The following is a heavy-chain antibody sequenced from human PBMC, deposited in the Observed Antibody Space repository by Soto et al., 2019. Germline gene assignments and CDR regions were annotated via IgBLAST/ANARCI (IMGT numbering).Heavy chain of an antibody. CDR1: GFTFTTYA. V-gene: IGHV3-30-3*01. D-gene: IGHD3-22*01. J-gene: IGHJ4*02. Sequence: GGSLRLSCAASGFTFTTYAMHWVRQAPGKGLEWVAVISYDGSNKYYADSVKGRFTISSDNSKNTLYLQMNSLRAEDTAMFYCVRGSPYYYDSSGYYYDLDYWGQGTLVTVSS. CDR3: VRGSPYYYDSSGYYYDLDY. CDR2: ISYDGSNK.